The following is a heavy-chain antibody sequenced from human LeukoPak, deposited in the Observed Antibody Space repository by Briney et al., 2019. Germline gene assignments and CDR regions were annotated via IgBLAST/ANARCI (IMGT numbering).Heavy chain of an antibody. J-gene: IGHJ4*02. CDR3: ARDRMDYGSGSYYDY. CDR2: IRYDGSDK. Sequence: GGSLRLSCAASGFTFSSYGMHWVRQAPGKGLEGVAFIRYDGSDKYYADSVKGRFTISRDNAKNSLYLQMNSLRAEDTAVYYCARDRMDYGSGSYYDYWGQGTLVTVSS. V-gene: IGHV3-30*02. CDR1: GFTFSSYG. D-gene: IGHD3-10*01.